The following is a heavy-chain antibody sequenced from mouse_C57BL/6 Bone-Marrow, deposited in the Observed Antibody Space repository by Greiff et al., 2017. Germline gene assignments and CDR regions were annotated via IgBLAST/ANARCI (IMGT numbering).Heavy chain of an antibody. CDR3: AREGYDYDPYYFDY. J-gene: IGHJ2*01. CDR1: GYTFTSYG. CDR2: IYPRSGNT. V-gene: IGHV1-81*01. D-gene: IGHD2-4*01. Sequence: QVQLKESGAELARPGASVKLSCKASGYTFTSYGIRWVKQRTGQGLEWIGEIYPRSGNTYYNEKFKGKATLTADKSSSTAYLELRSLTSKDSAVYFCAREGYDYDPYYFDYWGQGTTLTVSS.